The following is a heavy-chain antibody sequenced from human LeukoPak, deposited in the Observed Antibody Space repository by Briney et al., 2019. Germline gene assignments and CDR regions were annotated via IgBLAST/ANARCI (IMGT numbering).Heavy chain of an antibody. CDR1: GFTFNSYA. Sequence: PGGSLRLSCAASGFTFNSYAMHWVRQAPGKGLEWVAVISYDGSNKYYADSVKGRFTISRDNSKNTLYLQMNSLRAEDTAVYYCTEVGEVWGQEPWSPSPQ. CDR3: TEVGEV. J-gene: IGHJ4*01. CDR2: ISYDGSNK. D-gene: IGHD1-26*01. V-gene: IGHV3-30*04.